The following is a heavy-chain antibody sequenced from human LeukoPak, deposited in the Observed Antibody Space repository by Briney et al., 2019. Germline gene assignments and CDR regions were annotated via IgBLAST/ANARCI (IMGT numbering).Heavy chain of an antibody. Sequence: ASVKVSCKASGYTFTGYFMHWVRQAPGQGLEWMGWINPNSGGTNYSLKFQGRVTMTRDTSISTAYMELSSLRSDDTAVYYCAKGGTGDYWGQGTLVTVSS. CDR2: INPNSGGT. D-gene: IGHD1-1*01. J-gene: IGHJ4*02. V-gene: IGHV1-2*02. CDR3: AKGGTGDY. CDR1: GYTFTGYF.